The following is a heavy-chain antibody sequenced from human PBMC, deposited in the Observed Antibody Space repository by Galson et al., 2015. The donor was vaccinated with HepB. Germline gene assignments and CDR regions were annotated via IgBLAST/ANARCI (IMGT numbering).Heavy chain of an antibody. V-gene: IGHV5-10-1*01. CDR1: GYSFTSYW. J-gene: IGHJ4*02. CDR2: IDPSDSYT. Sequence: QSGAEVKKPGESLRISCKGSGYSFTSYWISWVRQMPGKGLEWMGRIDPSDSYTNYSPSFQGHVTISADKSISTAYLQWSSLKASDTAMYYCASLGLPITYYYGSGSYYIDYWGQGTLVTVSS. D-gene: IGHD3-10*01. CDR3: ASLGLPITYYYGSGSYYIDY.